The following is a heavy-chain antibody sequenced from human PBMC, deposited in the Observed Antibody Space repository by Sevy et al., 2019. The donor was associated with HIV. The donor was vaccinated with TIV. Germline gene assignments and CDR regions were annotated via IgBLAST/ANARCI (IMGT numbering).Heavy chain of an antibody. CDR3: ARGFEYSSSSEYYYGMDV. D-gene: IGHD6-6*01. J-gene: IGHJ6*02. V-gene: IGHV3-11*01. Sequence: GGSLRLSCAASGFTFSDYYMSWIRQAPGKGLEWVSYISSSGSTIYYADSVKGRFTISRDNTKNSLYLQMNSLRAEDTAVYYCARGFEYSSSSEYYYGMDVWGQGTTVTVSS. CDR2: ISSSGSTI. CDR1: GFTFSDYY.